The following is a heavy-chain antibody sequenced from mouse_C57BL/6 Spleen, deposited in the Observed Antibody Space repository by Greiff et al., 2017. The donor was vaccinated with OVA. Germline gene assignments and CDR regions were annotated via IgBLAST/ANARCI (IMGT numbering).Heavy chain of an antibody. J-gene: IGHJ3*01. CDR3: TGTVVASPAFAY. CDR1: GFTFSDAW. V-gene: IGHV6-6*01. CDR2: IRNKANNHAT. D-gene: IGHD1-1*01. Sequence: EVQVVESGGGLVQPGGSMKLSCAASGFTFSDAWMDWVRQSPEKGLEWVAEIRNKANNHATYYAESVKGRFTISRDDSKSSVYLQMNSLRAEDTGIYYCTGTVVASPAFAYWGQGTLVTVSA.